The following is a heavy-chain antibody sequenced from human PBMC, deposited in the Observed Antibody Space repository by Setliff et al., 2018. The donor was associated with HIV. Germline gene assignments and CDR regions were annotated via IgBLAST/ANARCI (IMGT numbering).Heavy chain of an antibody. CDR2: IYYSGNT. V-gene: IGHV4-30-4*08. J-gene: IGHJ4*02. CDR3: ARMSVSAAVYFDS. CDR1: GGSISSADYY. Sequence: PSETLSLTCTVSGGSISSADYYWSWIRQPPGKGLEWIGYIYYSGNTYFNPALKSRITMSVDTSRNQFSLKLRSVTAADTAVFYCARMSVSAAVYFDSWGQGTLVTVSS. D-gene: IGHD6-25*01.